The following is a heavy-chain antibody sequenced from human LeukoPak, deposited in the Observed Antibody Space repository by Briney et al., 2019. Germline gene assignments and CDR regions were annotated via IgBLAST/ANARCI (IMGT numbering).Heavy chain of an antibody. V-gene: IGHV3-30-3*01. CDR3: AKDQLQHTAPYYFDY. D-gene: IGHD5-18*01. CDR1: GFTFSSYA. Sequence: GGSLRLSCAASGFTFSSYAMNWVRQAPGKGLEWVAVISYDGNNKYYADSVKGRFTISRDSSKNTLYLQMNSLRAEDTAVYYCAKDQLQHTAPYYFDYWGQGTLVTVSS. J-gene: IGHJ4*02. CDR2: ISYDGNNK.